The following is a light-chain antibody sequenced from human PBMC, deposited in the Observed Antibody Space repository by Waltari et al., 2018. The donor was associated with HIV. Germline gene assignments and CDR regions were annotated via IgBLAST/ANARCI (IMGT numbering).Light chain of an antibody. CDR3: QQYGSSPRT. Sequence: EIVLTQPPGTLSLSPGERATLSCRASQTVSTTYLAWYQQKPGQAPRLLIYDASTRATGIPDRFTGSGSGTDFTLTISRLEPEDFALYYCQQYGSSPRTFGQGTKVEVK. CDR1: QTVSTTY. J-gene: IGKJ1*01. V-gene: IGKV3-20*01. CDR2: DAS.